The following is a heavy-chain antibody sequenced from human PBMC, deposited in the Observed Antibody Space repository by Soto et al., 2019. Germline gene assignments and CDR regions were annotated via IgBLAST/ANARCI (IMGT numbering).Heavy chain of an antibody. CDR3: ASSHYDSSGYYTNWFDP. J-gene: IGHJ5*02. V-gene: IGHV1-69*13. CDR2: IIPIFGTA. CDR1: GCTFSSYA. D-gene: IGHD3-22*01. Sequence: SVKVSCKASGCTFSSYAISWVRQAPGQVLEWMGGIIPIFGTANYAQKFQGRVTITADESTSTAYMELSSLRSEDTAVYYCASSHYDSSGYYTNWFDPWGQGTLVTVSS.